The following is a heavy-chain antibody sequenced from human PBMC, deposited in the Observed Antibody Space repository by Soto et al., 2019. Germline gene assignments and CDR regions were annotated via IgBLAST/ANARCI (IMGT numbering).Heavy chain of an antibody. Sequence: RASVKVSCKASGYTFTSYAMHWVRQAPGQRLEWMGWINAGNGNTKYSQKFQGRVIITRDTSASTAYMELSSLRSEDTAVYYCARNWQWLGINWFDPWGQGTLVTVSS. CDR1: GYTFTSYA. CDR2: INAGNGNT. D-gene: IGHD6-19*01. V-gene: IGHV1-3*01. J-gene: IGHJ5*02. CDR3: ARNWQWLGINWFDP.